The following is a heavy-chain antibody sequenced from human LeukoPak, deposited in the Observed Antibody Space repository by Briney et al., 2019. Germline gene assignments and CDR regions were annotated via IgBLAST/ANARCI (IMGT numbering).Heavy chain of an antibody. D-gene: IGHD1-26*01. CDR2: INHSGST. J-gene: IGHJ3*02. CDR1: GGSISSYY. CDR3: ARVTPSYYAAFDI. Sequence: SETLSLTCTVSGGSISSYYWSWIRQPPGKGLEWIGEINHSGSTNYNPSLKSRVTISVDTSKNQFSLKLSSVTAADTAVYYCARVTPSYYAAFDIWGQGTMVTVSS. V-gene: IGHV4-34*01.